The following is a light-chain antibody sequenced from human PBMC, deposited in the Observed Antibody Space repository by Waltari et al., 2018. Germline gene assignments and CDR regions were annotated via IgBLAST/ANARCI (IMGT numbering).Light chain of an antibody. CDR1: QSVRRA. V-gene: IGKV3-20*01. CDR3: QHYVRLPVA. CDR2: DAS. Sequence: DIVLTQSPGTLSLSPGGRATLYCRASQSVRRAFAWYQQRPGQAPRLLIYDASNRATGIPDRFSGSGSGTDFSLTISRLEPEDFAVYYCQHYVRLPVAFGQGTKVEIK. J-gene: IGKJ1*01.